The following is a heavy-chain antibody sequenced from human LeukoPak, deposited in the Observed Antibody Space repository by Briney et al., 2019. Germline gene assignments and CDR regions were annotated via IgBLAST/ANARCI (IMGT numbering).Heavy chain of an antibody. Sequence: GGSLRLSCAASGFTFSSYGMHWVRQAPGKGLEWVAVIWYDGSNKYYADSVKGRFTISRDNSKNTLYLQMNSLRAEDTAVYYCARDKQQLPEYNWFDPWGQGTLVTVS. CDR1: GFTFSSYG. V-gene: IGHV3-33*01. J-gene: IGHJ5*02. CDR3: ARDKQQLPEYNWFDP. D-gene: IGHD6-13*01. CDR2: IWYDGSNK.